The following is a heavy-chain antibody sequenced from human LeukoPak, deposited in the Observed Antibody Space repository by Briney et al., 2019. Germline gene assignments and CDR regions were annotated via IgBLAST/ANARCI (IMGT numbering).Heavy chain of an antibody. D-gene: IGHD5-12*01. CDR2: MNPNSGNT. CDR3: ARGGYSDYGEGKVDP. Sequence: ASVKVSCKASGYTFTSYDINWVRQATGQGLEWMGWMNPNSGNTGYAQKFQGGVTMTRNTSISTAYMELSSLRSEDTAVYYCARGGYSDYGEGKVDPWGQGTLVTVSS. J-gene: IGHJ5*02. CDR1: GYTFTSYD. V-gene: IGHV1-8*01.